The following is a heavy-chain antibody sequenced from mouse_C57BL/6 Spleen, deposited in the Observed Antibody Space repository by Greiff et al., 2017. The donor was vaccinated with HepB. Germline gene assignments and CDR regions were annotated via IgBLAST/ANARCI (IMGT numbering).Heavy chain of an antibody. CDR1: GYTFTSYW. Sequence: QVQLQQPGAELVMPGASVKLSCKASGYTFTSYWMHWVKQRPGQGLEWIGEIDPSDSYTNYNQKFKGKSTLTVDKSSSTAYMQLSSLTSEDSAVYYCARMNGYYPYYFDYWGQGTTLTVSS. V-gene: IGHV1-69*01. J-gene: IGHJ2*01. D-gene: IGHD2-3*01. CDR3: ARMNGYYPYYFDY. CDR2: IDPSDSYT.